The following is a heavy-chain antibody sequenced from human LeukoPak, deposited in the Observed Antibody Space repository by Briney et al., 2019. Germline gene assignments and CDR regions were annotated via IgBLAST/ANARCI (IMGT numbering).Heavy chain of an antibody. V-gene: IGHV1-69*13. CDR1: GGTFSSYA. Sequence: ASVKVSCTASGGTFSSYAISWVRQAPGQGLEWMGGIIPIFGTANYAQKFQGRVTITADESTSTAYMELSSLRSEDTAVYYCAREWQQLPYNWFDPWGQGTLVTVSS. CDR3: AREWQQLPYNWFDP. D-gene: IGHD6-13*01. CDR2: IIPIFGTA. J-gene: IGHJ5*02.